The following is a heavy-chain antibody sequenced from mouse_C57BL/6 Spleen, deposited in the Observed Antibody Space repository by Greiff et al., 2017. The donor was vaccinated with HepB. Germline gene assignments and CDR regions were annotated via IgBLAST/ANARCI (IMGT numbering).Heavy chain of an antibody. CDR3: TRETGRYYFDY. J-gene: IGHJ2*01. CDR1: GFNIKDDY. CDR2: IDPENGDT. V-gene: IGHV14-4*01. Sequence: VQLQQSGAELVRPGASVKLSCTASGFNIKDDYMHWVKQRPEQGLEWIGWIDPENGDTEYASKFQGKATITADTSSNTAYLQLSSLTSEDTAVYYCTRETGRYYFDYWGQGTTLTVSS. D-gene: IGHD4-1*01.